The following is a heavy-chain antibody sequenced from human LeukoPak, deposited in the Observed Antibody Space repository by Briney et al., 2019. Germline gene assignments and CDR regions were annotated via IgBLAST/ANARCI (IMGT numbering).Heavy chain of an antibody. CDR3: AKDRIAVRPGWFDP. J-gene: IGHJ5*02. CDR2: ILYDGSNK. CDR1: GFTFSSYG. D-gene: IGHD6-6*01. V-gene: IGHV3-30*02. Sequence: AGGSLRLSCAASGFTFSSYGIHWVRQAPGKGLEWVSFILYDGSNKYYADSVKGRFTISRDNSKNTLYLQIDSLRADDTAVYYCAKDRIAVRPGWFDPWGQGTLVTVSS.